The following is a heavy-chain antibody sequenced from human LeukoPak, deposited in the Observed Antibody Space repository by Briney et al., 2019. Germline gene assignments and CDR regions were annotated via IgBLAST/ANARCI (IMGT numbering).Heavy chain of an antibody. Sequence: GGSLRLSCAASGFTFRSAWMSWVRQAPGKGLEWVGRIKTETDGETTDFAAPVKDRFTISRDDSSNTLYLQMSSLKTEDTAVYFCTTQALLYYGLDVWGKGTTVTVSS. J-gene: IGHJ6*04. CDR3: TTQALLYYGLDV. CDR2: IKTETDGETT. CDR1: GFTFRSAW. D-gene: IGHD2-15*01. V-gene: IGHV3-15*01.